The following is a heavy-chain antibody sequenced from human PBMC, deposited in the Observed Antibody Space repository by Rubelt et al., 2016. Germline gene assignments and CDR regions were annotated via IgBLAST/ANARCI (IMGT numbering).Heavy chain of an antibody. J-gene: IGHJ4*02. CDR3: ASVRNSGWYYFDS. V-gene: IGHV3-21*01. CDR2: ISSSSSYI. Sequence: VRQAPGKGLEWVSYISSSSSYIYYADSVKGRFTISRDNANNSLYLQMNSLRAEDTAVYYCASVRNSGWYYFDSWGQGTLVTVSS. D-gene: IGHD6-19*01.